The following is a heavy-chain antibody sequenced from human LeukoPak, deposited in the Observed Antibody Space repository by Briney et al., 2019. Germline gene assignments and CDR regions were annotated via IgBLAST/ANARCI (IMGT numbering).Heavy chain of an antibody. CDR1: GFTFSSYS. CDR3: ATRWELHPAF. CDR2: ITRSSSAR. D-gene: IGHD1-26*01. V-gene: IGHV3-48*01. Sequence: PGGSLRLSCAASGFTFSSYSMNWVRQAPGKGLEWVSYITRSSSARYYADSVKGRFTISRDNAKNSLYLQMNSLRAEDTAVYYCATRWELHPAFWGQGTLVTVSS. J-gene: IGHJ4*02.